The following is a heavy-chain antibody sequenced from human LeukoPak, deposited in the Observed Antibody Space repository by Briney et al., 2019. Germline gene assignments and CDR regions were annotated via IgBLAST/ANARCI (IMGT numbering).Heavy chain of an antibody. J-gene: IGHJ4*02. D-gene: IGHD2-15*01. Sequence: PSETLSLTCTVSGGSISSGSYYWSWIRQPAGKGLEWIGRIYTSGSTNYNPSLKSRVTMSVDTSKNQFSLNLSSVTAADTAVYYCARLLAGCPGGRCRAHFDYWGQGTLVTVSS. V-gene: IGHV4-61*02. CDR3: ARLLAGCPGGRCRAHFDY. CDR2: IYTSGST. CDR1: GGSISSGSYY.